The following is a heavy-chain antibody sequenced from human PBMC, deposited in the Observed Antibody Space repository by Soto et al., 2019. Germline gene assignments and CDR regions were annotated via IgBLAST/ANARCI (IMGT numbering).Heavy chain of an antibody. Sequence: QLQLQESGPGLVKPSETLSLTCTVSGGSISSSSYYWGWIRQPPGKGLEWIGSIYYRGSTYYNPALKSRLTISVDTSKNQSSLKLSSVHAADTAVYYCARQGGSDAFDIWGQGTMVTVSS. CDR1: GGSISSSSYY. CDR3: ARQGGSDAFDI. J-gene: IGHJ3*02. V-gene: IGHV4-39*01. D-gene: IGHD3-10*01. CDR2: IYYRGST.